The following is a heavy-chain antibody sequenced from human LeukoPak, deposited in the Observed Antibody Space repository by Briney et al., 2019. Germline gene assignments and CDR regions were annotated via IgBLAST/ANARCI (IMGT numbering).Heavy chain of an antibody. V-gene: IGHV3-48*01. D-gene: IGHD2-2*01. CDR3: ASESPSSSSRTLDY. J-gene: IGHJ4*02. CDR2: ITLSGTSI. CDR1: GFTFSSYN. Sequence: GGSLRLSCAASGFTFSSYNMNWVRRAPGKGLEWVSYITLSGTSIYYADSVKGRFTISRDNAKNSLYLQMNTLRAEDTAVYYCASESPSSSSRTLDYWGQGTLSPSPQ.